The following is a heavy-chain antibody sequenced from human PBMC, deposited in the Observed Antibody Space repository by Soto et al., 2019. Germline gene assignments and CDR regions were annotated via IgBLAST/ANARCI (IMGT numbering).Heavy chain of an antibody. CDR3: AREGNSGPYYSYGMDV. V-gene: IGHV4-61*01. CDR2: IYYSGST. J-gene: IGHJ6*02. Sequence: PSETLSLTCTVSGGSVSSGSYYWSWIRQPPGKGLEWIGYIYYSGSTNYNPSLKSRVTISVDTSKNQFSLKLISVTAADTAVYYCAREGNSGPYYSYGMDVWGQGTTVTVSS. D-gene: IGHD4-4*01. CDR1: GGSVSSGSYY.